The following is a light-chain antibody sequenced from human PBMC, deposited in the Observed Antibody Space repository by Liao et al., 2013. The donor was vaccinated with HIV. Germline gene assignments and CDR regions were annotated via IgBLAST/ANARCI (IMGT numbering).Light chain of an antibody. V-gene: IGLV3-1*01. Sequence: SYELTQPPSVSVSPGQTASITCSGDKLGDKYACWYQQKPGQSPVLVIYQDSKRPSGIPERFSGSNSGNTATLTISGTQAMDEADYYCQVWDTGSDHRLFGGGTRLTVL. CDR3: QVWDTGSDHRL. J-gene: IGLJ3*02. CDR1: KLGDKY. CDR2: QDS.